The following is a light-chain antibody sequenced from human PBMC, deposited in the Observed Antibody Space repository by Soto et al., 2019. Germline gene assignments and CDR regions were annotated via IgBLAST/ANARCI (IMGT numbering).Light chain of an antibody. V-gene: IGKV1-5*03. J-gene: IGKJ1*01. Sequence: DIPMTQSPSTLSASVGDRVTITCRASQSISSWLAWYQQKPGKAPMLLIYKASVLESGVPSRFSGSGSGTEFTLTIRSLQPDDFATYFCQQYNSLWTFGQGTKVEIK. CDR1: QSISSW. CDR2: KAS. CDR3: QQYNSLWT.